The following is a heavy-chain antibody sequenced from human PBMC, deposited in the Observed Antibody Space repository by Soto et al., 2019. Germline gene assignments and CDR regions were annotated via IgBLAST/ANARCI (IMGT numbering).Heavy chain of an antibody. V-gene: IGHV1-69*02. Sequence: QVQLVQSGAEVKKPGSSVKVSCKASGGTFSSYTISWVRQAPGQGLEWMGRIIPILGIANYAQKFQGRVTITAHKSTSTAYMELSSLRSEDTAVYYCAVLAVAAQRYAFDIWGQGTMVTVSS. D-gene: IGHD6-19*01. CDR1: GGTFSSYT. CDR2: IIPILGIA. J-gene: IGHJ3*02. CDR3: AVLAVAAQRYAFDI.